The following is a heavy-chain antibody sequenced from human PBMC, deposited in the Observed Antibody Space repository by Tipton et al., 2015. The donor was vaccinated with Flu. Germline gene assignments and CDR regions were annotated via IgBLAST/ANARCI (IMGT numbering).Heavy chain of an antibody. V-gene: IGHV4-31*01. CDR3: ARAKQPRWSAFDI. Sequence: TLSLTCTASGGSISSGGYYWSWIRQHPGKGLEWIGYIYYSGSTYYNPSLKSLVTISVDTSKSQFSLKLSSVTAADTAVYYCARAKQPRWSAFDIWGQGTMVTVSS. CDR1: GGSISSGGYY. CDR2: IYYSGST. J-gene: IGHJ3*02. D-gene: IGHD6-13*01.